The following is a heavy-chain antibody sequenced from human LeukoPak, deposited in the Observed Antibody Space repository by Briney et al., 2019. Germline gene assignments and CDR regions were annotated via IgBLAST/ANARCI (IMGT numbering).Heavy chain of an antibody. D-gene: IGHD3-16*02. CDR1: GFTFRTYW. J-gene: IGHJ4*02. Sequence: GGSLRLSCVGSGFTFRTYWMNWVRQAPGKGLEWVSAISGSGGSTYYADSVKGRFTISRDNSKNTLYLQMNSLRAEDTAVYYCAKNYDYVWGSYRHNYFDYWGQGTLVTVSS. CDR3: AKNYDYVWGSYRHNYFDY. CDR2: ISGSGGST. V-gene: IGHV3-23*01.